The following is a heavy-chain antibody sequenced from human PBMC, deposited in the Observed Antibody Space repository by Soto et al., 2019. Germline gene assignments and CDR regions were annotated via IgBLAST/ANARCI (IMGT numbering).Heavy chain of an antibody. D-gene: IGHD6-13*01. V-gene: IGHV1-69*13. J-gene: IGHJ6*02. Sequence: SVKVSCKASGGTFSSYAISWVRQAPGQGLEWMGGIIPIFGTANYAQKFQGRVTITADESTSTAYMELSSLRSEDTAVYYCAMGAAAGYYYYGMDVWGQGTTVTVSS. CDR2: IIPIFGTA. CDR1: GGTFSSYA. CDR3: AMGAAAGYYYYGMDV.